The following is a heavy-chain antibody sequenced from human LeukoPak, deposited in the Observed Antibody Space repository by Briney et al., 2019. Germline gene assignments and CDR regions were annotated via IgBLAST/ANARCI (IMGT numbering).Heavy chain of an antibody. CDR2: INHGGST. V-gene: IGHV4-34*01. Sequence: SETLSFTCAVYGGSFSGYYWSWIRQPPGKGLEWIGEINHGGSTNYNPSLKSRVTISVDTSKNQFSLKLSSVTAADTAVYYCARGPRGVIPFDYWGQGTLVTVSS. CDR3: ARGPRGVIPFDY. D-gene: IGHD3-10*01. J-gene: IGHJ4*02. CDR1: GGSFSGYY.